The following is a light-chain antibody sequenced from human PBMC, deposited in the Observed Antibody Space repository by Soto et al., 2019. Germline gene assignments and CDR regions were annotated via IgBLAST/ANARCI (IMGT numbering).Light chain of an antibody. CDR2: KAS. V-gene: IGKV1-5*03. J-gene: IGKJ1*01. CDR3: QHYNSYSEA. Sequence: DIQMTQSPSTLSVSVGDRVTITCRASQTISSWLALYQQKPGKAPKLLIYKASTLKSGVPSRFSGSGSGTEFTLTISSLQPDDFATYYCQHYNSYSEAFGQGTKVDI. CDR1: QTISSW.